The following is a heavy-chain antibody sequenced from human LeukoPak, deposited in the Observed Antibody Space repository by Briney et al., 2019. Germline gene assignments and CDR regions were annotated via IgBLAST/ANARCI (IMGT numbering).Heavy chain of an antibody. V-gene: IGHV1-8*01. CDR2: MNPNSGNT. J-gene: IGHJ4*02. CDR1: GYTFTSYD. D-gene: IGHD2-15*01. Sequence: GASVKVSCKASGYTFTSYDINWERQATGQGLEWMGWMNPNSGNTGYAQKFQGRVTMTRNTSISTAYMELSSLRSEDTAVYYCARGYCSGGSCLNFDYWGQGTLVTVSS. CDR3: ARGYCSGGSCLNFDY.